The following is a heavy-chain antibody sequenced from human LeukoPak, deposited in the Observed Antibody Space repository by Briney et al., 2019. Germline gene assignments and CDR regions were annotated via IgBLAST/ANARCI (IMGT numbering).Heavy chain of an antibody. J-gene: IGHJ5*02. CDR2: INHSGST. Sequence: SSETLSLTCAVYGGSFSAYYWSWIRQPPGKGLEWIGEINHSGSTNYNPSLKSRVTISVDTSKNQFSLKLSSVTAADTAVYYCARVVLAAARWFDPWGQGTLVTVSS. V-gene: IGHV4-34*01. CDR3: ARVVLAAARWFDP. CDR1: GGSFSAYY. D-gene: IGHD6-13*01.